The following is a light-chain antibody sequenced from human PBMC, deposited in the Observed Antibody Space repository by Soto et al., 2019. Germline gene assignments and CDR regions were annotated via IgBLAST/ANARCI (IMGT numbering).Light chain of an antibody. CDR1: SSDVGYYDY. V-gene: IGLV2-8*01. Sequence: QSALTQPPSASGSPGQSVTISCTGTSSDVGYYDYVSWYQQHPGKAPKPVIYDVTERPSGVPDRFSGSKSGNTASLTVSGLQSDDEADYYCSSYAGSDNFVFGTGTKVTVL. CDR2: DVT. CDR3: SSYAGSDNFV. J-gene: IGLJ1*01.